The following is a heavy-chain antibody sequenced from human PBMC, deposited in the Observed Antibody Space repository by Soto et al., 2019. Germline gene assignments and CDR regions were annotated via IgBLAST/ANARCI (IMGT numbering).Heavy chain of an antibody. CDR3: ARYCSGGSCYSHYYYGMDV. V-gene: IGHV1-69*13. Sequence: SVTVSCQASGGTFISYAISWVRQAPGQGLEWMGGIIPIFGTANYAQKFQGRVTITADESTSTAYMELSSLRSEDTAVYYCARYCSGGSCYSHYYYGMDVWGQGTTVTVSS. D-gene: IGHD2-15*01. CDR1: GGTFISYA. J-gene: IGHJ6*02. CDR2: IIPIFGTA.